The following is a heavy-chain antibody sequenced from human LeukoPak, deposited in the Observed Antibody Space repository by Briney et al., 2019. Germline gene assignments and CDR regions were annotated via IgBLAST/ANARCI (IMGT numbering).Heavy chain of an antibody. V-gene: IGHV4-61*02. J-gene: IGHJ3*02. CDR2: IYTSGRT. CDR1: GGSIRSGSYY. CDR3: ARDFESSSWYYAFDI. D-gene: IGHD6-13*01. Sequence: PSETLSLTCTVSGGSIRSGSYYWSWIRQPAGKGLEWIGRIYTSGRTNYNPSLKSRVTISLDTSKNQFSLKLSSVTAADTAVYYCARDFESSSWYYAFDIWGQGTVVTVSS.